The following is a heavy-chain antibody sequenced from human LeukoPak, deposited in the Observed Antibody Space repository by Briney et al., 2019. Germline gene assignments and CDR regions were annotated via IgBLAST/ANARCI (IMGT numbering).Heavy chain of an antibody. V-gene: IGHV3-23*01. CDR3: AKEGRRYFDY. CDR1: GFTFSRYG. CDR2: IRGSGGST. Sequence: GGTLRLSCEASGFTFSRYGMSWVRQAPGKGLEWISAIRGSGGSTYYADSVKGRFTISRDNSKNTLFLQMNSLRGEDTAVYYCAKEGRRYFDYWGQGNLVTVST. J-gene: IGHJ4*02.